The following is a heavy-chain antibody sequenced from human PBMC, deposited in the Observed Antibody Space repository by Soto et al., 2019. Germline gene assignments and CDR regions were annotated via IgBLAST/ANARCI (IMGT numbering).Heavy chain of an antibody. CDR1: GYSFTSYW. J-gene: IGHJ6*02. V-gene: IGHV5-51*01. D-gene: IGHD3-10*01. CDR2: IYPGDSDP. Sequence: PGESLKISCKGSGYSFTSYWIGCVRQMPGKGPEWMGIIYPGDSDPRYSPSFQGQVPISADKSISTAYLQWSSLKASDTAMYYCAGGGVRGVITRTRDYYGMDVWGQGTTVTVSS. CDR3: AGGGVRGVITRTRDYYGMDV.